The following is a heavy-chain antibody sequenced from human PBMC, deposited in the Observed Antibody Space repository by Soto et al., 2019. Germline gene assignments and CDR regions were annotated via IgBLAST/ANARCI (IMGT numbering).Heavy chain of an antibody. Sequence: KPSETLSLPCSVSGYSIRSGYYWGWVRQAPGKGLEWLGSVYHNGIMFHNPSFQSRVTISVDTSKNQFSLNLRSVTAADTAVYYCAALWFGELAFNYWGHGILVTVSS. CDR1: GYSIRSGYY. CDR2: VYHNGIM. CDR3: AALWFGELAFNY. D-gene: IGHD3-10*01. V-gene: IGHV4-38-2*02. J-gene: IGHJ4*01.